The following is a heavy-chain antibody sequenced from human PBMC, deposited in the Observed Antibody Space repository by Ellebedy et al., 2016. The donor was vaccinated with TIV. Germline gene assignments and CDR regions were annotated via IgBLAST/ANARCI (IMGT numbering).Heavy chain of an antibody. J-gene: IGHJ6*02. CDR3: ATLDFEYYGMDV. CDR2: ICTTSTYI. V-gene: IGHV3-21*01. CDR1: GFTFSNYA. D-gene: IGHD6-6*01. Sequence: PGGSLRLSCAASGFTFSNYAMHWVRQAPGKGREWVSSICTTSTYIYYADSVKGRFTVSRDNAKNSLYLQMNSLRAEDTAVYYCATLDFEYYGMDVWGQGTAVTVSS.